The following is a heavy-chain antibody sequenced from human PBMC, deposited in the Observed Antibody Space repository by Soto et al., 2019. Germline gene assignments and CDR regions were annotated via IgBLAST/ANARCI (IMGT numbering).Heavy chain of an antibody. D-gene: IGHD6-13*01. Sequence: SETLSLTCAVYGGSFSGYYWSWIRQPPGKGLEWIGEINHSGNTNYNPSLKSRVTISVDTSKNQLFLNLSSVTAADTAMYYCARHHVRGRAIAGAAEFWGQGTLVTVSS. CDR1: GGSFSGYY. CDR2: INHSGNT. V-gene: IGHV4-34*01. J-gene: IGHJ4*02. CDR3: ARHHVRGRAIAGAAEF.